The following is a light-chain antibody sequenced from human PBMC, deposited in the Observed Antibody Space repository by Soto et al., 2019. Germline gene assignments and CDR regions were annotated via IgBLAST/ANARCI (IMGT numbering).Light chain of an antibody. V-gene: IGLV2-14*01. J-gene: IGLJ2*01. Sequence: QSALTQPASVSGSPGQSITISCTGSGSDIGGGYNYVSWYQQHPDTVPKLIIYRVTNRPSGISPRFSGSQSGNTASLTISDLQADDEATYYCSSYTNTLTYMLFGGGTKLTVL. CDR1: GSDIGGGYNY. CDR2: RVT. CDR3: SSYTNTLTYML.